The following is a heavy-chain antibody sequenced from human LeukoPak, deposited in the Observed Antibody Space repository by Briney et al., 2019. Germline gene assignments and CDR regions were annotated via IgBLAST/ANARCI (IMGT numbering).Heavy chain of an antibody. V-gene: IGHV4-34*01. CDR2: IYHSGST. CDR1: GGSFSGYY. CDR3: ATDRGYGRADY. Sequence: SETLSLTCAVYGGSFSGYYWGWIRQPPGKGLEWIGTIYHSGSTYYNPSLQSRVTISVDTSKSQFSLKLSSVTAADTAVYYCATDRGYGRADYWGQGTMVTVSS. J-gene: IGHJ4*02. D-gene: IGHD2-15*01.